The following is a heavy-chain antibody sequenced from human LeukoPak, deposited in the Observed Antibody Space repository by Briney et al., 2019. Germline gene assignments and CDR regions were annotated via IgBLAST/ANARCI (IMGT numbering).Heavy chain of an antibody. CDR2: ISPGSSTI. Sequence: GGSLRLSCAASGFTFSRYTMNWVRQAPGKGLEWVSDISPGSSTIYYADSVKGRFTISRDNAKNSLYLQMNSLRAEDTAVYYCTRGDGILTGYFYYFDQWGQGTLVTVSS. CDR1: GFTFSRYT. V-gene: IGHV3-48*01. CDR3: TRGDGILTGYFYYFDQ. J-gene: IGHJ4*02. D-gene: IGHD3-9*01.